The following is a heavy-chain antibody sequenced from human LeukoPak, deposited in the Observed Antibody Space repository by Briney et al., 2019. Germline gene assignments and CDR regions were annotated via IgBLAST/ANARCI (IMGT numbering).Heavy chain of an antibody. CDR1: GGTFSSYA. J-gene: IGHJ4*02. Sequence: ASAKVSCKASGGTFSSYAISWVRQAPGQGLEWMGGIIPIFGTANYAQKFQGRVTITADKSTSTAYMELSSLRSEDTAVYYCARDQSIAAAGTYYFDYWGQGPRSPSPQ. CDR2: IIPIFGTA. CDR3: ARDQSIAAAGTYYFDY. D-gene: IGHD6-13*01. V-gene: IGHV1-69*06.